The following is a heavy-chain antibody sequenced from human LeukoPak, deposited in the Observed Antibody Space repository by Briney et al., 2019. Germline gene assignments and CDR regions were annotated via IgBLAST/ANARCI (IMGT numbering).Heavy chain of an antibody. CDR2: IHYTGAT. D-gene: IGHD3-9*01. CDR1: GGSITGYY. Sequence: SETLSLTCAVYGGSITGYYWSWIRQPPGKGLEWVGEIHYTGATSYNPSFKSRATISIDTSKNQVSLKLSSVTAADTVVYYCARGNILSGYCFDFWGQGALVTVSS. V-gene: IGHV4-34*01. CDR3: ARGNILSGYCFDF. J-gene: IGHJ4*02.